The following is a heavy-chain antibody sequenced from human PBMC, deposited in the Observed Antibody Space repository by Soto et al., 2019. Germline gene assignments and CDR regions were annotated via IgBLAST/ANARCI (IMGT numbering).Heavy chain of an antibody. D-gene: IGHD2-2*03. Sequence: QLQVQESGPGLVKPSETLSLTCSVSGGFVSSSSYSWGWIRQSPGKGLEWIGTIYSSENTYYNPSLLSRVTMTVDTTKNEFSLRLRSVTAADTAVYYCARLNGYCISTNCHGYYGMDVWGQGTTVTVSS. J-gene: IGHJ6*02. CDR3: ARLNGYCISTNCHGYYGMDV. V-gene: IGHV4-39*01. CDR2: IYSSENT. CDR1: GGFVSSSSYS.